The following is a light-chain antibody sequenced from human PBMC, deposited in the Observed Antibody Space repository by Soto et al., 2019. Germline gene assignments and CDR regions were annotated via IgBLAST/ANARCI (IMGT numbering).Light chain of an antibody. J-gene: IGLJ1*01. V-gene: IGLV2-8*01. CDR1: SSDVGGYNY. CDR2: EVT. Sequence: QSSLTQPPSASGSPGQSVAISCTGTSSDVGGYNYVSWYQQDPGKAPKLIMYEVTKRPSGVPDRFSGSKSGNTASLTVSGLQAEDEADYSCCSYVGSNIYVFVTGTEVTVL. CDR3: CSYVGSNIYV.